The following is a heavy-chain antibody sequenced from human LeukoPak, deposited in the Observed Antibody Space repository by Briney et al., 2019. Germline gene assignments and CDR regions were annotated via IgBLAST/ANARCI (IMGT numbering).Heavy chain of an antibody. Sequence: PGGSLRLSCAASGFTFSIYAMRWVRQAPGKGVEWFSAIIGSGGSTYSANSVKGRFTMSRDNFKNTLYMKMHSLRAEDTAVYYCAKDRPITMIVGNYFDSWGQGTLVTVSS. CDR3: AKDRPITMIVGNYFDS. D-gene: IGHD3-22*01. V-gene: IGHV3-23*01. J-gene: IGHJ4*02. CDR1: GFTFSIYA. CDR2: IIGSGGST.